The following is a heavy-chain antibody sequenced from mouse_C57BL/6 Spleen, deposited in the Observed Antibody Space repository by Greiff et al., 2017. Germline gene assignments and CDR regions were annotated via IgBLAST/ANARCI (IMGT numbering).Heavy chain of an antibody. J-gene: IGHJ3*01. CDR1: GYTFTSYW. CDR3: ARPLYYDYVGGFAY. D-gene: IGHD2-4*01. V-gene: IGHV1-64*01. Sequence: QVQLQQPGAELVKPGASVKLSCKATGYTFTSYWMHWVKQRPGQGLEWIGMIHPNSGSTNYNEKFKSKATLTVEKSSSTAYMQLSSLTSEYSAVYYCARPLYYDYVGGFAYWGSGTLVTFSA. CDR2: IHPNSGST.